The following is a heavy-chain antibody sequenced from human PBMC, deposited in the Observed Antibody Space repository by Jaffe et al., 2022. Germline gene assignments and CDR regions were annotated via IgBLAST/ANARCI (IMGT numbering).Heavy chain of an antibody. D-gene: IGHD6-13*01. CDR1: GFTFDDYA. J-gene: IGHJ4*02. CDR3: AKDIFGQQQKKGYFDY. CDR2: ISWDGGST. V-gene: IGHV3-43D*04. Sequence: EVQLVESGGVVVQPGGSLRLSCAASGFTFDDYAMHWVRQAPGKGLEWVSLISWDGGSTYYADSVKGRFTISRDNSKNSLYLQMNSLRAEDTALYYCAKDIFGQQQKKGYFDYWGQGTLVTVSS.